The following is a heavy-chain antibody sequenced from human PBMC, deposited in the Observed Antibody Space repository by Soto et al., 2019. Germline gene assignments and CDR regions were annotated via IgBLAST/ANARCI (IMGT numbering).Heavy chain of an antibody. CDR1: GGTFSSYA. V-gene: IGHV1-69*13. J-gene: IGHJ6*02. Sequence: GASVKVSCKASGGTFSSYAISWVRQAPGQGLEWMGGIIPIFGTANYAQKFQGRVTITADESTSTAYTELSSLRSEDTAVYYCARTNSSSWYDPYYYGMDVWGQGTTVTVS. CDR2: IIPIFGTA. CDR3: ARTNSSSWYDPYYYGMDV. D-gene: IGHD6-13*01.